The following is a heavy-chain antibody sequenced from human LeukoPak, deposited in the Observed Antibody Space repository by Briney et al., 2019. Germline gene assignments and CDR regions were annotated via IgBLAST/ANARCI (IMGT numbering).Heavy chain of an antibody. Sequence: SETLSLTCTVSGYSISCGYYWGWIRQPPGKGLEWIGSIYHSGSTYYNPSLKSRVTISVDTSKNQFSLKLSSVTAADTAVYYCARDTCTNGVCYPFDPWGQGTLVTVSS. CDR2: IYHSGST. V-gene: IGHV4-38-2*02. CDR3: ARDTCTNGVCYPFDP. CDR1: GYSISCGYY. J-gene: IGHJ5*02. D-gene: IGHD2-8*01.